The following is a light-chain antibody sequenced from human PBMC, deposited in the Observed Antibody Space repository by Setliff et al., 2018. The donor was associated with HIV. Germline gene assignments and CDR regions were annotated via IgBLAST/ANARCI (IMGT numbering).Light chain of an antibody. CDR1: SRDVGAYNY. Sequence: QSVLTQPRSVSGSPGQSVTFSCTGSSRDVGAYNYVSWYQQHPGKAPKLIIFDVSRRPSGVPDRFSGSKSGDTASLTISGLQSEDEADYYCCSYAGTDTYIFGTGTKV. CDR2: DVS. CDR3: CSYAGTDTYI. J-gene: IGLJ1*01. V-gene: IGLV2-11*01.